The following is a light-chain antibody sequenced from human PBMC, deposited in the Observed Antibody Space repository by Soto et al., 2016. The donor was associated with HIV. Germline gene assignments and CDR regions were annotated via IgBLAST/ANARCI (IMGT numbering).Light chain of an antibody. Sequence: SSELTQDPAVSVALGQTVTITCQGDSLTSHDVTWYQQKPGQAPLLVIYGKNNRPSGIPDRFSGSSSGNTASLTITGAQAEDEADYYCNSRDSSGNHYVVFGGGTKLTVL. CDR3: NSRDSSGNHYVV. V-gene: IGLV3-19*01. CDR1: SLTSHD. CDR2: GKN. J-gene: IGLJ2*01.